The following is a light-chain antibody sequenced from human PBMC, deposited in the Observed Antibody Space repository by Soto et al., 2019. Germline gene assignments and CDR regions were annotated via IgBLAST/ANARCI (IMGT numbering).Light chain of an antibody. J-gene: IGLJ2*01. V-gene: IGLV1-44*01. CDR1: TSNIGSHH. CDR2: SDN. CDR3: TAWDDTLSGVV. Sequence: QAVVTQPPSASGTPGQTVTISCSGSTSNIGSHHVNWYQHLPGTAPKLLMYSDNQRPSGVPDRFSGSKSGTSASLAIGGLQSDDETDYYCTAWDDTLSGVVFGGGTKLTVL.